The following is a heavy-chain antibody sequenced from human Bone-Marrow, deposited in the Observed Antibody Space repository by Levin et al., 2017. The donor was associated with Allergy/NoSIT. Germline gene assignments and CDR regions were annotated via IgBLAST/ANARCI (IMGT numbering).Heavy chain of an antibody. CDR2: IDPSDSYT. CDR1: GYSFTSYW. V-gene: IGHV5-10-1*01. CDR3: ARRPIVAPLTYMDYIWGSYRYIGHGAFDI. J-gene: IGHJ3*02. Sequence: GESLKISCKGSGYSFTSYWISWVRQMPGKGLEWMGRIDPSDSYTNYSPSFQGHVTISADKSISTAYLQWSSLKASDTAMYYCARRPIVAPLTYMDYIWGSYRYIGHGAFDIWGQGTMVTVSS. D-gene: IGHD3-16*02.